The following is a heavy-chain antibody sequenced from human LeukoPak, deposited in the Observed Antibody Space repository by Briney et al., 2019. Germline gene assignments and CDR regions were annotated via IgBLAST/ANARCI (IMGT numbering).Heavy chain of an antibody. CDR1: GGSISSYY. CDR2: IYDSGST. J-gene: IGHJ5*02. D-gene: IGHD3-16*01. Sequence: SETLSLTCTVSGGSISSYYWSWIRQPPGKGLEWIGYIYDSGSTNYNPSLKSRVTISVDTSKNQFSLKLSSVTAADTAVYYCAREGSRFLLYNWFDPWGQGTLVTVSS. V-gene: IGHV4-59*12. CDR3: AREGSRFLLYNWFDP.